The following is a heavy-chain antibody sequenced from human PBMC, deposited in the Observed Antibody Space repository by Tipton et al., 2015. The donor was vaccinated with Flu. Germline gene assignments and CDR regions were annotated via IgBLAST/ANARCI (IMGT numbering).Heavy chain of an antibody. V-gene: IGHV4-39*01. CDR2: FYYTGST. CDR3: ARLSYYDVDLKNFYFDY. J-gene: IGHJ4*02. CDR1: GGSISSNSYY. D-gene: IGHD3-10*02. Sequence: TLSLTCTVAGGSISSNSYYWAWIRQPPGKELEWIGNFYYTGSTYYNPSFQSRVTMSVDTSKNQFSLNLTSVTAADTAVYYCARLSYYDVDLKNFYFDYWGQGALVTVSS.